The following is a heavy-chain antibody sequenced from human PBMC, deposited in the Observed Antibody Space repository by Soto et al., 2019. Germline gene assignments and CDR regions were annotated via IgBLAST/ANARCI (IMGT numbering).Heavy chain of an antibody. D-gene: IGHD3-9*01. CDR2: IYYSGST. J-gene: IGHJ4*02. CDR1: GGSISSGGYY. V-gene: IGHV4-31*03. Sequence: SETLSLTCTVSGGSISSGGYYWSWIRQHPGKGLEWIGYIYYSGSTYYNPSLKSRVTISVDTSKNQFSLKLSSVTAADTAVYYCARGRGEDYDILTGYYTYYLAYWGQGTPVTVSS. CDR3: ARGRGEDYDILTGYYTYYLAY.